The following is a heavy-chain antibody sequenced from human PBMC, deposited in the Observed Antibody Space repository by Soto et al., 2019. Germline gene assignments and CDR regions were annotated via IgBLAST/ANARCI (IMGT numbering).Heavy chain of an antibody. CDR3: ARDHSSSWHDFDY. D-gene: IGHD6-13*01. Sequence: QVQLVQSGAEVTKPGASVTVSCETSGYTFSNYGITWVRQAPGQGLEWMGWISGYNGDTNYPEKLQGRVTMTTDTFTSTVYMELRNLRSDDTAMYYCARDHSSSWHDFDYWGQGTLVTVSS. CDR2: ISGYNGDT. CDR1: GYTFSNYG. V-gene: IGHV1-18*01. J-gene: IGHJ4*02.